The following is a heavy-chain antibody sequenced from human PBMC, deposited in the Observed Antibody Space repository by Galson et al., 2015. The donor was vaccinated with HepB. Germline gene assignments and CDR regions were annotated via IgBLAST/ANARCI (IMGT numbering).Heavy chain of an antibody. D-gene: IGHD1-26*01. CDR2: IESEGRAT. CDR3: ARDNYYKLDF. J-gene: IGHJ4*02. V-gene: IGHV3-74*01. Sequence: SLRLSCAASGFIFSKTWMHWVRQVPGKGLVWVSHIESEGRATTYADSVKGRFTISRDNAKNTVYLQMNSLRDEDTAVYYCARDNYYKLDFWGQGVLVTVSS. CDR1: GFIFSKTW.